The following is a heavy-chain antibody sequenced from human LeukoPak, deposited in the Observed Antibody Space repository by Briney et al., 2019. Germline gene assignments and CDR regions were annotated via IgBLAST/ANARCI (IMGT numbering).Heavy chain of an antibody. Sequence: SETLSLTCTVSGGSISSYYWSWIRQPPGKGLEWIEYIYYSGSTNYNPSLKSRVTISVDTSKNQFSLKLSSVTAADTAVYYCARETIAVAGAYYYYYYGMDVWGQGTTVTVSS. D-gene: IGHD6-19*01. CDR3: ARETIAVAGAYYYYYYGMDV. CDR2: IYYSGST. J-gene: IGHJ6*02. V-gene: IGHV4-59*01. CDR1: GGSISSYY.